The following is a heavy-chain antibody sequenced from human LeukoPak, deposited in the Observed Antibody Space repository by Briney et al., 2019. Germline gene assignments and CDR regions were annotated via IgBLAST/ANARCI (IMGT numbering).Heavy chain of an antibody. V-gene: IGHV1-69*04. CDR2: IIPILGVA. CDR3: ARDRISQQTYSYDSSAYPFDY. CDR1: GGTFSSYA. J-gene: IGHJ4*02. D-gene: IGHD3-22*01. Sequence: SVKVSCKASGGTFSSYAISWVRQAPGQGLEWMGRIIPILGVANQAHKFQGRVTITADKSTSTAYMKLSSLRSEDTAVYYCARDRISQQTYSYDSSAYPFDYWGQGTLVTVSS.